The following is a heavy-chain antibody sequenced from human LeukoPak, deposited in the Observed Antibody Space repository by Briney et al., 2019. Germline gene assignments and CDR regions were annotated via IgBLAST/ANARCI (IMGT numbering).Heavy chain of an antibody. Sequence: RGSLRLSCVASGFTFSSHWMSWVRQAPGKGLEWVATIKQDGSEIYYVDSVKGRFTISRDNAKNSLYLQMSNLRAEDTAVYFCARGGGLDVWGQGATVTVSS. V-gene: IGHV3-7*03. CDR3: ARGGGLDV. CDR2: IKQDGSEI. D-gene: IGHD3-16*01. J-gene: IGHJ6*02. CDR1: GFTFSSHW.